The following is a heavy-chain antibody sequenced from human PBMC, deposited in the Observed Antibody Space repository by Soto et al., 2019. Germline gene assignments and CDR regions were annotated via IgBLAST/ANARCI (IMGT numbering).Heavy chain of an antibody. D-gene: IGHD6-19*01. V-gene: IGHV1-46*01. CDR2: INPSGGTT. CDR3: ARGEPHSSGWNFDY. Sequence: QVQLVQSGAEVKKPGASVKVSCTASGYPLTSNYIHWVRQAPGEGLEWMGKINPSGGTTRYGQKVQGRVTMTRDTSTSPVYMEMSSLRSEDTAVYYCARGEPHSSGWNFDYWGQGTLVIVSP. J-gene: IGHJ4*02. CDR1: GYPLTSNY.